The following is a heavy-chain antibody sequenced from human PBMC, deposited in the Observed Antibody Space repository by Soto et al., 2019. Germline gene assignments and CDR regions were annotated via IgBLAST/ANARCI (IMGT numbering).Heavy chain of an antibody. D-gene: IGHD3-22*01. J-gene: IGHJ4*02. V-gene: IGHV3-21*01. Sequence: VQLVESGGGLVKPGGSLRLSCAASGFTFRSYSMNWVRQAPGKGLEWVSSISSSSSYMYYADSVKGRFTISRDNAKNSLYLQMNSLRVEDTAVYYCARDLSSYYDSSGRYFDYWGQGTLVTVSS. CDR3: ARDLSSYYDSSGRYFDY. CDR2: ISSSSSYM. CDR1: GFTFRSYS.